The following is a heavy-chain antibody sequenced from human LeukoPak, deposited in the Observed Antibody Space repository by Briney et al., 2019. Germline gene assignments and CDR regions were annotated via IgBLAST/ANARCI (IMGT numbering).Heavy chain of an antibody. Sequence: SETLSLTCTLSGGSMNTYFWSWIRQPPGKGLEWIGHIHYSGSTTYNPSLKSRVTISVDVSKNQFSLKLSSVTAADTAVYYRARHKTGGTYPLDYGGQGTLVTVSA. J-gene: IGHJ4*02. CDR3: ARHKTGGTYPLDY. D-gene: IGHD1-26*01. CDR1: GGSMNTYF. CDR2: IHYSGST. V-gene: IGHV4-59*08.